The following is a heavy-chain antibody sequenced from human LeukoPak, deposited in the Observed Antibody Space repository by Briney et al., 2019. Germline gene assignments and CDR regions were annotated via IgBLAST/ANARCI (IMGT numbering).Heavy chain of an antibody. CDR1: GFTFNTFW. CDR2: IWYDGSNK. CDR3: AREMATIGYSFDY. J-gene: IGHJ4*02. V-gene: IGHV3-33*07. Sequence: PGGSLRLSCAASGFTFNTFWMSWVRQTPGKGLEWVAVIWYDGSNKYYADSVKGRFTISRDNSKNTLYLQMNSLRAEDTAVYYCAREMATIGYSFDYWGQGTLVTVSS. D-gene: IGHD5-24*01.